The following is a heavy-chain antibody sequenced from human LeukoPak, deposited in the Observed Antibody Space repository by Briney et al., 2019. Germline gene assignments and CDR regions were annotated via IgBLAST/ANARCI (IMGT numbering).Heavy chain of an antibody. CDR1: GFTFSSYG. V-gene: IGHV3-23*01. J-gene: IGHJ3*02. CDR3: AKDSRGSSIEDAFDI. CDR2: ISGSGGST. Sequence: GGSLRLSCAASGFTFSSYGMSWVRQAPGKGLEWVSAISGSGGSTYYADSVKGRFTISRDNSKNTLYLQMNSLRAEDTAVYYCAKDSRGSSIEDAFDIWGQGTMVTVSS. D-gene: IGHD6-6*01.